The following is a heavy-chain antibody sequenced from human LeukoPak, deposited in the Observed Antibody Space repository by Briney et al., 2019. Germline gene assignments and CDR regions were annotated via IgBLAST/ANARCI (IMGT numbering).Heavy chain of an antibody. CDR3: ARDRVDTAMVKGFDY. D-gene: IGHD5-18*01. Sequence: SVKISCKASGGTFSSYAVSWVRQAPGQGLEWMGGIIPIFGTANYAQKFQGRVTITADESTSTAYMELSSLRSEDTAVYYCARDRVDTAMVKGFDYWGQGTLVTVSS. CDR1: GGTFSSYA. CDR2: IIPIFGTA. V-gene: IGHV1-69*13. J-gene: IGHJ4*02.